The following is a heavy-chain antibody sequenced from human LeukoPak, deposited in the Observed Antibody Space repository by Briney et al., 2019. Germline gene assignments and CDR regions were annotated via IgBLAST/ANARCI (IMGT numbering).Heavy chain of an antibody. V-gene: IGHV3-30*18. CDR3: AKTGSSEVDY. CDR2: ISYDGSNK. CDR1: GFTFSSYG. Sequence: GGSLRLSCAASGFTFSSYGMHWVRQAPGKGLEWVAVISYDGSNKYYADSVKGRFTISRDNSKNTLYLQMNSLRAEDAAVYYCAKTGSSEVDYWGQGTLVTVSS. J-gene: IGHJ4*02. D-gene: IGHD6-6*01.